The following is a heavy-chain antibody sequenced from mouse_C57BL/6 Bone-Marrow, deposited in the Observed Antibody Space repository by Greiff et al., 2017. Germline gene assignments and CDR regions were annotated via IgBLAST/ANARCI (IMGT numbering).Heavy chain of an antibody. D-gene: IGHD1-1*01. V-gene: IGHV5-9-1*02. J-gene: IGHJ2*01. CDR3: TRGGDYGQRFDY. CDR1: GFTFSSYA. CDR2: ISSGGDYI. Sequence: EVQVVESGAGLVKPGGSLKFSCAASGFTFSSYAMSWVRQTPEKRLEWVAYISSGGDYIYYADTVKGRVTISRDTARNTLYLQMSSLTSEDTAMYYCTRGGDYGQRFDYWGQGTTLTVSS.